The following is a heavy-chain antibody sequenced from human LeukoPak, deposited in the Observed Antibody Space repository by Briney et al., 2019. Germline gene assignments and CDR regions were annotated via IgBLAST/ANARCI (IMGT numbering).Heavy chain of an antibody. Sequence: ASVTETLKTSGYTFSHYQIHWVRQAPGQGLEWMGIINPSGGSTNYAQTFQGRLSMTRDTSTSTVYMELSSLRSEDTAVYYCARGSYSYAQLLWGQGTLVTVSS. D-gene: IGHD5-18*01. CDR1: GYTFSHYQ. V-gene: IGHV1-46*01. J-gene: IGHJ1*01. CDR2: INPSGGST. CDR3: ARGSYSYAQLL.